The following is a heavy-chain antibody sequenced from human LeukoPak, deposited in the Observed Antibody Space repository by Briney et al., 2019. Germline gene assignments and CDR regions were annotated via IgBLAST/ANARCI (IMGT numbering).Heavy chain of an antibody. CDR2: IYYNGST. CDR3: GRSGYSYVYEIRWFDP. CDR1: GGSINYYY. D-gene: IGHD5-18*01. J-gene: IGHJ5*02. V-gene: IGHV4-59*01. Sequence: SETLSLTCTVSGGSINYYYWSWIRQPPGKELEWIAYIYYNGSTNYNPSLKSRVTISVDTSKNQFSLKLSSVTAADTAVYYCGRSGYSYVYEIRWFDPWGQGTLVTVSS.